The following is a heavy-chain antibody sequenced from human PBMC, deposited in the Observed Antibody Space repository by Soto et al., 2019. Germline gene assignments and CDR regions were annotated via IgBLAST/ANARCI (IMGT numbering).Heavy chain of an antibody. J-gene: IGHJ6*02. CDR3: ARNMDCSSTSCFTYYYYGMDV. CDR2: IIPIFGTA. V-gene: IGHV1-69*06. D-gene: IGHD2-2*02. CDR1: GGTFSSYA. Sequence: VASVTVSCTASGGTFSSYAISWVRQAPGQGLEWMGGIIPIFGTANYAQKFQGRVTITADKSTSTAYMELSSLRSEDTAVYYCARNMDCSSTSCFTYYYYGMDVWGQGTTVTVS.